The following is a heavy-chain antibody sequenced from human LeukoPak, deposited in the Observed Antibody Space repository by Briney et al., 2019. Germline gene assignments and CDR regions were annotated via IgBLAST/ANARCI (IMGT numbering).Heavy chain of an antibody. V-gene: IGHV5-51*01. CDR1: GYSFSSFW. CDR3: ARLGGSASRFYFDY. J-gene: IGHJ4*02. D-gene: IGHD5-12*01. Sequence: GESLKISCKASGYSFSSFWIGWVGQMPGKGLEWIGIIYPGDSDTRYSPSFQGQVTISADKSTSTAYLQWSSLKASDTAMYYCARLGGSASRFYFDYWGQGSLVTVSS. CDR2: IYPGDSDT.